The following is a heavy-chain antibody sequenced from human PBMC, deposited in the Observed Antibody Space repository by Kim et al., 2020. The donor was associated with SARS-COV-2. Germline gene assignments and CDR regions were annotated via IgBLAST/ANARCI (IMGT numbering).Heavy chain of an antibody. D-gene: IGHD3-10*01. V-gene: IGHV5-10-1*01. CDR3: ARHTGSYGSGSLTAGPFDY. CDR1: GYSFTSYW. J-gene: IGHJ4*02. Sequence: GESLKISCKGSGYSFTSYWISWVRQMPGKGLEWMGRIDPSDSYTNYSPSFQGHVTISADKSISTAYLQWSSLKASDTAMYYCARHTGSYGSGSLTAGPFDYWGQGTLVTVSS. CDR2: IDPSDSYT.